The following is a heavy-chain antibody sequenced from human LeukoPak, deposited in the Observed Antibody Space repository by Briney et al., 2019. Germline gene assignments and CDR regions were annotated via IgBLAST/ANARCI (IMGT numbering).Heavy chain of an antibody. V-gene: IGHV3-43*02. CDR2: ISGDGGST. CDR1: GFTFDDYA. Sequence: GGSLRLSCAASGFTFDDYAMHWVRQAPGKGLEWVSLISGDGGSTYYADSVKGRFTISRDNSKNSMYLQMNSLRTEDTAFYYCAKDSYYDSSGYLNWFDPWGQGTLVTVSS. J-gene: IGHJ5*02. CDR3: AKDSYYDSSGYLNWFDP. D-gene: IGHD3-22*01.